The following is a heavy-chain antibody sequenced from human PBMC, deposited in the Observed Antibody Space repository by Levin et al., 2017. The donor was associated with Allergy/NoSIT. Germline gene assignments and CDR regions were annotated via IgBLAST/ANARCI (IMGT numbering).Heavy chain of an antibody. CDR1: GFTLSDYY. J-gene: IGHJ3*02. CDR2: ISSSRNYI. D-gene: IGHD4-17*01. CDR3: ARAHTVTTKDAFDI. Sequence: GGSLRLSCAASGFTLSDYYMSWIRQAPGQGLEWVSYISSSRNYINYADSVRGRFTISRDNAKNSLYLQINSLRAEDTAVYYCARAHTVTTKDAFDIWGQGTMVTVSS. V-gene: IGHV3-11*05.